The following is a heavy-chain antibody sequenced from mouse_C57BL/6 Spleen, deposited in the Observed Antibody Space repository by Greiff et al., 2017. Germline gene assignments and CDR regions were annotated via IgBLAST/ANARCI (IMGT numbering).Heavy chain of an antibody. V-gene: IGHV1-19*01. J-gene: IGHJ3*01. CDR3: ARGDYSNSFAY. CDR1: GYTFTDYY. CDR2: INPYNGGT. D-gene: IGHD2-5*01. Sequence: SGPVLVKPGASVKMSCKASGYTFTDYYMNWVKQSHGKSLEWIGVINPYNGGTSYTQKFKGKATLTVDKSSSTAYMELNSRTSEDSAVYYCARGDYSNSFAYWGQGTLVTVSA.